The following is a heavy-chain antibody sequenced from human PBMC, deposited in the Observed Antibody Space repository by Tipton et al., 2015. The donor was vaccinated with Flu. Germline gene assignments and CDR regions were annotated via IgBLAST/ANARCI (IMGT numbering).Heavy chain of an antibody. CDR2: IHYSGST. D-gene: IGHD4-17*01. Sequence: TLSLTCTVSGGSMNNDYWSWIRQPPGKGLEYIGYIHYSGSTKSNPSLKSRVTISLDTSKNQFSLKLSSVTAADTAVYYCARDRTGGDYSGMFDPWGQGTLVTVSS. J-gene: IGHJ5*02. CDR1: GGSMNNDY. CDR3: ARDRTGGDYSGMFDP. V-gene: IGHV4-59*12.